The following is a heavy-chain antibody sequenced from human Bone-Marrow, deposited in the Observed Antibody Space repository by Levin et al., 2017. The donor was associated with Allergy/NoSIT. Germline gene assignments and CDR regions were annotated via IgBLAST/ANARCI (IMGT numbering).Heavy chain of an antibody. CDR1: GGSISSSSYY. CDR2: IYYGGST. V-gene: IGHV4-39*01. CDR3: ARHARDHYYSYHYMDV. J-gene: IGHJ6*03. Sequence: TSETLSLTCTVSGGSISSSSYYWGWIRQPPGKGLEWIGSIYYGGSTYYNPSLKSRVTISVDTSKNQFSLRLSSVTAADTAVYYCARHARDHYYSYHYMDVWGKGTTVTVSS.